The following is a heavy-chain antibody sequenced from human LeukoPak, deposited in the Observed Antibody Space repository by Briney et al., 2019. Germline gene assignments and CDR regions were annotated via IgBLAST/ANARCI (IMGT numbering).Heavy chain of an antibody. CDR1: GFTFSSYA. J-gene: IGHJ4*02. V-gene: IGHV3-30*04. Sequence: GGSLRLSCAASGFTFSSYAMDWVRQAPGKGLEWVAFISNDGTNKYYADSVKGRFTISRDNSKNTLYLQMNSLRAEDTAVYYCGRDQGGSIGWYGDYRGQGTLVTVSS. D-gene: IGHD6-19*01. CDR2: ISNDGTNK. CDR3: GRDQGGSIGWYGDY.